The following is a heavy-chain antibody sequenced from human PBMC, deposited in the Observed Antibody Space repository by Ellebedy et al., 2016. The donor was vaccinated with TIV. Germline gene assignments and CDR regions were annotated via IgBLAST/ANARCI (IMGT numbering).Heavy chain of an antibody. D-gene: IGHD2-2*01. CDR1: NGSINNYF. CDR2: IYDSGSA. V-gene: IGHV4-59*01. Sequence: SETLSLXXTVSNGSINNYFWSWIRQPPGEGLEWLGYIYDSGSAKYNPSLNSRVTISIDTSKNQFSLKLTSVTAADTAVYYCARARYVKYGMDVWGQGTTVTVSS. CDR3: ARARYVKYGMDV. J-gene: IGHJ6*02.